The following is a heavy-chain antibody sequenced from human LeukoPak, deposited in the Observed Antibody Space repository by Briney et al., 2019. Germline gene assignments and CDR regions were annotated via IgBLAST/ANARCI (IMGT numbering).Heavy chain of an antibody. CDR1: GGTFSSYA. V-gene: IGHV1-69*13. CDR3: ARYCSSTSCYGFDY. Sequence: SVKVSCKASGGTFSSYAISWVRQAPGQGLEWMGGIIPIFGTANSAQKFQRRVTITADESPSTAYMELSSLRSEDTAVYYCARYCSSTSCYGFDYWGQGTLVTVSS. J-gene: IGHJ4*02. CDR2: IIPIFGTA. D-gene: IGHD2-2*01.